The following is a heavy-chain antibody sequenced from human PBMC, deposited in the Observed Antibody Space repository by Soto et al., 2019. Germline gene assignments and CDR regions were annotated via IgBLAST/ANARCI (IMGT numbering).Heavy chain of an antibody. Sequence: GGSLRLSCAASGFTFSDYAMSWVRQAQGKGLEWVSGISGSGATTYYADSLKGRFTISRDNSKNTLFLQMNSLRAEDTAVSYCAKVDFWNWYFDLWVHGTLVTGYS. CDR2: ISGSGATT. D-gene: IGHD3-3*01. V-gene: IGHV3-23*01. CDR1: GFTFSDYA. J-gene: IGHJ2*01. CDR3: AKVDFWNWYFDL.